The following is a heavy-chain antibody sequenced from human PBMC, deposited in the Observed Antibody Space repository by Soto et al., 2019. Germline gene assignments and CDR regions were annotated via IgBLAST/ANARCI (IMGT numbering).Heavy chain of an antibody. CDR3: AREIVATIVDP. D-gene: IGHD5-12*01. CDR2: IYYSGST. J-gene: IGHJ5*02. Sequence: PSETLSLTCTVSGGSISSSSYYWGWIRQPPGKGLEWIGSIYYSGSTYYNPSLKSRVTISVDTSKNQFSLKLSSVTAADTAVYYCAREIVATIVDPWGQGTLVTVSS. CDR1: GGSISSSSYY. V-gene: IGHV4-39*02.